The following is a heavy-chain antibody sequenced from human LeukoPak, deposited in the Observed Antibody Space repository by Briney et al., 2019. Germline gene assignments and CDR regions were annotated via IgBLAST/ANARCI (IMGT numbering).Heavy chain of an antibody. Sequence: PSETLSLTCTVSGGSISSYYWSWIRQPPGKGLEWIGEINHSGSTNYNPSLKSRVTISVDTSKNQFSLKLSSVTAADTAVYYCARHSYSRGWYSLKYYFDYWGQGTLVTVSS. D-gene: IGHD6-19*01. V-gene: IGHV4-34*01. CDR2: INHSGST. CDR3: ARHSYSRGWYSLKYYFDY. CDR1: GGSISSYY. J-gene: IGHJ4*02.